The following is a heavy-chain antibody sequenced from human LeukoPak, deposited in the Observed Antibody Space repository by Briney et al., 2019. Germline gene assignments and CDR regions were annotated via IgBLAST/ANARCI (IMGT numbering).Heavy chain of an antibody. Sequence: SETLSLTCTVSGGSISSYYWSWIRQSPGKGLEWIGYIYYSGSTNYNPSLKSRVTISVDTSKNQFSLKLSSVTAADTAVYYCARDAPVRYSGSYFDYWGQGTLVTVSS. CDR3: ARDAPVRYSGSYFDY. J-gene: IGHJ4*02. CDR1: GGSISSYY. V-gene: IGHV4-59*01. CDR2: IYYSGST. D-gene: IGHD1-26*01.